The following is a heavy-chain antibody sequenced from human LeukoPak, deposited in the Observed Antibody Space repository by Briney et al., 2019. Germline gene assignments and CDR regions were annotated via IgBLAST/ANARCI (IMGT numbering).Heavy chain of an antibody. J-gene: IGHJ4*02. CDR2: IFPDGHQE. CDR3: ARWRWQQSEFDL. CDR1: GFSFSSYH. Sequence: GGSLRLSCVASGFSFSSYHMSWVRQAPGKGLGCVAHIFPDGHQESCDASVRGRFTVSRDNAKNSVFLQMNSLRVEDTAIYYCARWRWQQSEFDLWGQGALITVSS. V-gene: IGHV3-7*01. D-gene: IGHD5-24*01.